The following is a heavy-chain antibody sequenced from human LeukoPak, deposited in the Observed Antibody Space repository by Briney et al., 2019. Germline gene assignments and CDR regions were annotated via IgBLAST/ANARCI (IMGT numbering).Heavy chain of an antibody. D-gene: IGHD3-22*01. J-gene: IGHJ4*02. CDR1: GYSFTSYW. Sequence: GESLKISCKGSGYSFTSYWIGWVRQMPGKGLEWMGIIYPGDSDTRYSPSFQGQVTISADKSISTAYLQWSSLKASDTAMYYCARHWGHYYDSSGYYYGYFDYWGQGTLVTVSS. V-gene: IGHV5-51*01. CDR3: ARHWGHYYDSSGYYYGYFDY. CDR2: IYPGDSDT.